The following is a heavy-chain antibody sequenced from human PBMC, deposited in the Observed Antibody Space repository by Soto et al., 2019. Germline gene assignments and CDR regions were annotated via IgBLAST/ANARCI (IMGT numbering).Heavy chain of an antibody. Sequence: EVQLLESGGAPVQSGGSLRLSCVASGFTFENYAMSWVRQAPGKGLEWVSAISGSGGTTYYSDSVKGRFTISRDISENTVYLELDKLTVDDTAVYYCARAREPEYSSSIFFDYWGRGTLVTVSS. V-gene: IGHV3-23*01. D-gene: IGHD6-6*01. CDR1: GFTFENYA. CDR3: ARAREPEYSSSIFFDY. J-gene: IGHJ4*02. CDR2: ISGSGGTT.